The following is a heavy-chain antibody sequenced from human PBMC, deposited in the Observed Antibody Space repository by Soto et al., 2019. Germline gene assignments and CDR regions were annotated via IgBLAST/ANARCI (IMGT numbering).Heavy chain of an antibody. J-gene: IGHJ6*03. Sequence: PSETLSLTCAVSGGSFNTNYWSWVRQPPGKGLDWIGEINHSGNTNYNPSLKSRFTVSRESAKNSLYLQMNSLTAGDTAVYYCAKGPHSASGYYYMDVWGKGTTVTVSS. CDR1: GGSFNTNY. D-gene: IGHD3-10*01. CDR3: AKGPHSASGYYYMDV. CDR2: INHSGNT. V-gene: IGHV4-34*01.